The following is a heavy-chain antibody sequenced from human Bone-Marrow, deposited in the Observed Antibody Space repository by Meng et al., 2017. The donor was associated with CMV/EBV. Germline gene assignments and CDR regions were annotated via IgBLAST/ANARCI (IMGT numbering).Heavy chain of an antibody. D-gene: IGHD6-13*01. Sequence: GESLKISCTASGFTVRNKDVSWVRQAPGKGLDWVSMILGDDRTYYGDSVKGRFTISRDDSGNTVYLQMNSLKPEDTALYYCGSFQQQWGGVYWQLDLWCRGTLVTVPS. V-gene: IGHV3-66*02. CDR3: GSFQQQWGGVYWQLDL. CDR2: ILGDDRT. J-gene: IGHJ2*01. CDR1: GFTVRNKD.